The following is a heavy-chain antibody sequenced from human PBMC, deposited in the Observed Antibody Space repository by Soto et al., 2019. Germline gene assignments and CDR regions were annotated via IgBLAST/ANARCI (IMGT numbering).Heavy chain of an antibody. CDR3: AKGGVCSGGSCTYYYHYYMDV. CDR2: ISGSGGST. V-gene: IGHV3-23*01. Sequence: GGSLRLSCAASGFTFSSYAMSWVRQAPGKGLEWVSAISGSGGSTYYADSVKGRFTISRDNSKNTLYLQMNSLRAEDTAVYYCAKGGVCSGGSCTYYYHYYMDVWGKGTTVTVSS. D-gene: IGHD2-15*01. J-gene: IGHJ6*03. CDR1: GFTFSSYA.